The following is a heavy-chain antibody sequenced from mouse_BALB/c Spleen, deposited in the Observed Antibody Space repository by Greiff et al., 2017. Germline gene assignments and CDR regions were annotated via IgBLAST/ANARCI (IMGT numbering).Heavy chain of an antibody. CDR2: IWSGGST. J-gene: IGHJ1*01. Sequence: VKLVESGPGLVQPSQSLSITCTVSGFSLTSYGVHWVRQSPGKGLEWLGVIWSGGSTDYNAAFISRLSISKDNSKSQVFFKMNSLQANDTAIYYCARNFHGWYFDVWGAGTTVTVSS. CDR3: ARNFHGWYFDV. CDR1: GFSLTSYG. V-gene: IGHV2-2*02.